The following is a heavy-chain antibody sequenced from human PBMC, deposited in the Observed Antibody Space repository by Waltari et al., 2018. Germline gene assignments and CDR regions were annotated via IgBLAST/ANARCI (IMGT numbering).Heavy chain of an antibody. Sequence: QVQLQESGPGLVKPSETLSLTCSVSGSSINIYYWIWIRQPPGKGLEYIGYIYSSGSSNYNPSFKSRVTISLDMSKNQFSLKLTSVTAADTAVYYCARGGLTMLSNWFDPWGQGTLVTVSS. D-gene: IGHD3-10*01. CDR3: ARGGLTMLSNWFDP. CDR2: IYSSGSS. J-gene: IGHJ5*02. CDR1: GSSINIYY. V-gene: IGHV4-59*01.